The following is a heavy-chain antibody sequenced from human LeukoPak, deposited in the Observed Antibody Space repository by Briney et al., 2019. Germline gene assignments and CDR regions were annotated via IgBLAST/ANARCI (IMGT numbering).Heavy chain of an antibody. V-gene: IGHV3-23*01. D-gene: IGHD3-22*01. CDR3: AKEAYYYHSSGSSYDD. CDR1: GFTFSSYA. Sequence: SGGSLRLSCAASGFTFSSYAMSWVRQAPGKGLERVSAISGSGGSTYYADSVKGRFTISRDNAKNTLYRQMNSLRPEDTAVHYCAKEAYYYHSSGSSYDDSGQGTLVTASS. J-gene: IGHJ4*02. CDR2: ISGSGGST.